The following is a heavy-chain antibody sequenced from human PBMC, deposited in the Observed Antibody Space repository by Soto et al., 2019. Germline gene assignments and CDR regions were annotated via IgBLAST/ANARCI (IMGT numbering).Heavy chain of an antibody. CDR3: ARVQSGSFGGAFDI. V-gene: IGHV3-53*01. CDR1: GFTVSSNY. Sequence: GGSLRLSCAASGFTVSSNYMSWVRQAPGKGLEWVSVIYSGGSTYYADSVKGRFTISRDNSKNTLYLQMNSLRAEDTAVYYCARVQSGSFGGAFDIWGQGTMVTVSS. CDR2: IYSGGST. D-gene: IGHD1-26*01. J-gene: IGHJ3*02.